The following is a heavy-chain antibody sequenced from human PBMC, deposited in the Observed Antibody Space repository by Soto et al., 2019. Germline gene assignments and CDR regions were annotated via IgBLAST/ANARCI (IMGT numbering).Heavy chain of an antibody. CDR2: ISYDGSNN. J-gene: IGHJ4*02. D-gene: IGHD5-18*01. Sequence: QVQLVESGGGVVQPGRSLRLSCAASGFIFSSHGLHWVRQAPGKGLEWVAVISYDGSNNYYADSVKGRFTISRDNSKNPLYLQMNRLRAEDTAVYYCAKDISGYSYGPDYWGQGTLVTVSS. CDR1: GFIFSSHG. CDR3: AKDISGYSYGPDY. V-gene: IGHV3-30*18.